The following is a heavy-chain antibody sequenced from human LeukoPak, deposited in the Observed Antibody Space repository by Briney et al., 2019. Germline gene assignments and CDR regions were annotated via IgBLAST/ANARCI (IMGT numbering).Heavy chain of an antibody. CDR3: ARPLNYDILTGYLDY. J-gene: IGHJ4*02. D-gene: IGHD3-9*01. Sequence: GRSLRLSWAASGFTFSSYAMHWVRQAPDKGLEWVAVISYDGSNKYYADSVKGRFTISRDNSKNTLYLQMNSLRAEDTAVYYRARPLNYDILTGYLDYWGQGTLVTVSS. CDR2: ISYDGSNK. CDR1: GFTFSSYA. V-gene: IGHV3-30*04.